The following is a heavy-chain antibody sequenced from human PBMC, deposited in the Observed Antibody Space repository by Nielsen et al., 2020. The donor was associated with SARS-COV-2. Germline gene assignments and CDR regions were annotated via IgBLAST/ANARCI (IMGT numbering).Heavy chain of an antibody. CDR2: IRSKAYGGTT. D-gene: IGHD3-3*02. V-gene: IGHV3-49*02. J-gene: IGHJ4*02. CDR3: TRDHFWSGYYGY. Sequence: WIRQAPGKGLEWVGFIRSKAYGGTTEYAASVKGRFTISRDDSKSIAYLQMNSLKTEDTAVYYCTRDHFWSGYYGYWGQGTLVTVSS.